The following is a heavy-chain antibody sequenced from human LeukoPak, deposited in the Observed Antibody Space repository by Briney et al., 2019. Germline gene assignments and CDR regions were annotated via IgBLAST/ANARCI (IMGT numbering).Heavy chain of an antibody. CDR3: ARGSGVQVWSSLGY. CDR2: ISSSGSYI. V-gene: IGHV3-21*01. CDR1: GFTFSSYS. Sequence: GGSLRLSCAASGFTFSSYSVNWVRQATGKGLAWVSSISSSGSYIYYADSVKGRFTFSRDNAKNSLYLQMNSLRAEDTAVYYCARGSGVQVWSSLGYWGQGTLVTVSS. D-gene: IGHD5-18*01. J-gene: IGHJ4*02.